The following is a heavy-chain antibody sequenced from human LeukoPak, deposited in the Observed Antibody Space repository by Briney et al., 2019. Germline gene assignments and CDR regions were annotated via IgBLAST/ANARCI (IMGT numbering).Heavy chain of an antibody. CDR3: ARDVGRTAMVSHYFDY. CDR1: GFTLSSYA. D-gene: IGHD5-18*01. Sequence: GGSLRLSCAASGFTLSSYAMHWVRQAPGKGLEWVAVISYDGSNKYYADSVKGRFTISRDNSKNTLYLQMNSLRAEDTAVYYCARDVGRTAMVSHYFDYWGQGTLVTVSS. V-gene: IGHV3-30*04. J-gene: IGHJ4*02. CDR2: ISYDGSNK.